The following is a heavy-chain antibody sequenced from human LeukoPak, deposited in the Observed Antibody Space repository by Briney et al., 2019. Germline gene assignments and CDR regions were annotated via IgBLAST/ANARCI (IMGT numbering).Heavy chain of an antibody. CDR3: ARDHGYVVITDHFDY. J-gene: IGHJ4*02. D-gene: IGHD3-22*01. V-gene: IGHV1-18*01. CDR1: GYTFTSYG. CDR2: ISAYNGNT. Sequence: ASVKVSCKASGYTFTSYGISWVRQAPGQGLEWMGWISAYNGNTNYAQKLQGRVTMTTDTSTSTAYMELRSLRSDDTAVYYCARDHGYVVITDHFDYWGQGTLVTVSS.